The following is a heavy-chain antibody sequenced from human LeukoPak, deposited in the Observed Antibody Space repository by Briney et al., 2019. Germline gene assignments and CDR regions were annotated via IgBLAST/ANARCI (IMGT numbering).Heavy chain of an antibody. Sequence: GRSLRLSCAASGFTFSSFAMHWVRQAPGKGLEWVALISYDGANKYYADSVKGRFTISRDNSKNSLYLQMNSLRAEDTAVYYCARDTSSAAGLTIYYYMDVWGKGTTVTVSS. V-gene: IGHV3-30*03. D-gene: IGHD6-13*01. CDR1: GFTFSSFA. CDR2: ISYDGANK. CDR3: ARDTSSAAGLTIYYYMDV. J-gene: IGHJ6*03.